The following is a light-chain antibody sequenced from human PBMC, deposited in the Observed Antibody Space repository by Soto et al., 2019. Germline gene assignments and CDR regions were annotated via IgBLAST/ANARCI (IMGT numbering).Light chain of an antibody. CDR3: QQYNTSPPLT. CDR2: AAS. CDR1: HSLSSNY. Sequence: EIVLTQSPGTLSLSPGDRATLSCRASHSLSSNYLAWYQQRPGQAPRLLIYAASSRATGIPDRFSGSGSGTDFTLTITRLEPEDFAVYSCQQYNTSPPLTFGGGTRVEI. J-gene: IGKJ4*01. V-gene: IGKV3-20*01.